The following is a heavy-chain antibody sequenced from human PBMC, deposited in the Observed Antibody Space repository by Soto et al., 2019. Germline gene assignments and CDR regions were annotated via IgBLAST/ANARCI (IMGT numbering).Heavy chain of an antibody. CDR2: IKPDGSEQ. J-gene: IGHJ4*02. V-gene: IGHV3-7*05. CDR3: ARSTHSRADY. CDR1: GFTFSPYW. D-gene: IGHD3-22*01. Sequence: EVQLVESGGTLVQPGGSLRLSCAASGFTFSPYWMSWVRQAPGKGLEWVAHIKPDGSEQYYVDSVRGRFTVSRDSARNSMFLQMNRLRAEDTAVYYCARSTHSRADYWGQGTLVAVSS.